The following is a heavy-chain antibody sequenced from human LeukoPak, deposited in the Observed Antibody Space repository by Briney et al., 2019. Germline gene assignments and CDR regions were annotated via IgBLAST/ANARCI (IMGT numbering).Heavy chain of an antibody. J-gene: IGHJ6*02. V-gene: IGHV3-9*01. D-gene: IGHD6-13*01. Sequence: GGSLRLSCAASGFTFYDYAMHWVRQAPGKGLEWVSGISWNSGNIGYADSVKGRFTISRDNAKNSLYLQMNSLRAEDTALYYCAKDLKSWYHYYAMDVWGQGTTVTVSS. CDR2: ISWNSGNI. CDR3: AKDLKSWYHYYAMDV. CDR1: GFTFYDYA.